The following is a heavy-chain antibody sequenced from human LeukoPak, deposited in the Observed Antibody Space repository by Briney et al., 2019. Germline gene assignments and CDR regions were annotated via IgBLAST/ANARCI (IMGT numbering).Heavy chain of an antibody. D-gene: IGHD5-12*01. J-gene: IGHJ6*04. CDR1: GYTYISYG. CDR2: ISAYNGNT. CDR3: AREGYSGYGGYYYYGMDV. Sequence: ASVKVSCKASGYTYISYGISWVRQAPGQGGEGMGWISAYNGNTKYAQKVQGRVTMTTDTPPSTAYMEMRRLRSDAPALYYCAREGYSGYGGYYYYGMDVWGKGTTVPLSS. V-gene: IGHV1-18*04.